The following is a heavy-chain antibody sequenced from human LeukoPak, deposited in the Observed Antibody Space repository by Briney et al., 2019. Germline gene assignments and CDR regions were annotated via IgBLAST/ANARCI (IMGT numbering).Heavy chain of an antibody. CDR3: ASLVVVTAVFDY. D-gene: IGHD2-21*02. CDR2: IYYSGST. J-gene: IGHJ4*02. V-gene: IGHV4-31*03. CDR1: GGSISSGGYY. Sequence: PSQTLSLTCTVSGGSISSGGYYWSWIRQRPGKGLEWIGYIYYSGSTYYNPSLKSRVTISVDTSKNQFSLKLSSVTAADTAVYYCASLVVVTAVFDYWGQGTLVTVSS.